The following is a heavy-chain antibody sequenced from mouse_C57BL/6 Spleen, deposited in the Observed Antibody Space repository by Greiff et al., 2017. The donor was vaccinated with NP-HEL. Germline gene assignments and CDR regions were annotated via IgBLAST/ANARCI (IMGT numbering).Heavy chain of an antibody. V-gene: IGHV5-4*01. CDR1: GFTFSSYA. CDR3: ARDRGKPSPWFDY. J-gene: IGHJ2*01. Sequence: EVQLVESGGGLVKPGGSLKLSCAASGFTFSSYAMSWVRQTPEKRLEWVATISDGGSYTYYPDNVKGRFTISRDNAKNNLYLQMSHLKSEDTAMYYCARDRGKPSPWFDYWGQGTTLTVSS. CDR2: ISDGGSYT. D-gene: IGHD3-1*01.